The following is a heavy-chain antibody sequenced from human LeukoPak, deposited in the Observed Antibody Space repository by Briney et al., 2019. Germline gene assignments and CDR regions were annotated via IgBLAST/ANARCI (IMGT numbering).Heavy chain of an antibody. D-gene: IGHD2-2*01. Sequence: ASVKVSCKASGGTFSSHAIAWVRQAPGQGPEWMGGIIHISGTANYAQKFQGRVTITTDESTSTAYMELSSLTSDDTAVYYCARGLQYQLLKALGYYYMDVWGEGTTVTVSS. J-gene: IGHJ6*03. CDR2: IIHISGTA. V-gene: IGHV1-69*05. CDR3: ARGLQYQLLKALGYYYMDV. CDR1: GGTFSSHA.